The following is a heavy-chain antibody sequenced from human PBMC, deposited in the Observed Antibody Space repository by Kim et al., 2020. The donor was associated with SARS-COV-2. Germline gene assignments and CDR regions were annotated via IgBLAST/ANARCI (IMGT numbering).Heavy chain of an antibody. Sequence: GGSLRLSCAASGFTFSNSWMHWVRQIPGKGLVWVARINTDGSGTAYADSVKDRFTISRDNAKNTLYLQMSSLGAEDTAIYYCVRYLTYYGDAFDFWGPGTLVTVSS. CDR3: VRYLTYYGDAFDF. D-gene: IGHD3-22*01. CDR1: GFTFSNSW. V-gene: IGHV3-74*01. J-gene: IGHJ4*02. CDR2: INTDGSGT.